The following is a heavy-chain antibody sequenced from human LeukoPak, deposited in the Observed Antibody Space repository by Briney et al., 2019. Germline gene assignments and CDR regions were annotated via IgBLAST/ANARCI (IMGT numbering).Heavy chain of an antibody. D-gene: IGHD3-22*01. Sequence: PSETLSLTCTVSGGSISSYYWSWLRQTPGKGLEYIGYIYDSGSTNYNPSLKSRVTISVDTSKNQFSLQLSSVTAADTAVYYCARYDSRGDHYFDYWGQGTLVTVSS. CDR2: IYDSGST. J-gene: IGHJ4*02. V-gene: IGHV4-59*01. CDR1: GGSISSYY. CDR3: ARYDSRGDHYFDY.